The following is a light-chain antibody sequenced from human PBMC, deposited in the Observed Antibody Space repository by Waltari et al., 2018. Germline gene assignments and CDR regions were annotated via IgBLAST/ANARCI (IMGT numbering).Light chain of an antibody. V-gene: IGLV5-45*01. CDR2: YRSDSTN. CDR1: SGISVGTSK. J-gene: IGLJ3*02. CDR3: MILHNNAVV. Sequence: QAVLTQPASLSASPGASVSLTCPLRSGISVGTSKIYWYQQRPGSPPQFLVKYRSDSTNERGSGVPSSFSGSRDTSANAGILLISGLQSEDEADYYCMILHNNAVVFGGGTRLTVL.